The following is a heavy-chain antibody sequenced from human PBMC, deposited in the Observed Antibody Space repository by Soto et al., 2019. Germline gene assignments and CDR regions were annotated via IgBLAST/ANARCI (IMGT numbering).Heavy chain of an antibody. V-gene: IGHV1-69*13. Sequence: SVKVSCKASGGTFSSYSITWVRQAPGQGLEWMGGIIPIFGTTNYAQKFQGRVTITADESTSTAYMELRSLRSEDTAVFYCARGSTAAPPYYYYYGLDVWGQGTTVTVSS. D-gene: IGHD6-6*01. CDR3: ARGSTAAPPYYYYYGLDV. J-gene: IGHJ6*02. CDR1: GGTFSSYS. CDR2: IIPIFGTT.